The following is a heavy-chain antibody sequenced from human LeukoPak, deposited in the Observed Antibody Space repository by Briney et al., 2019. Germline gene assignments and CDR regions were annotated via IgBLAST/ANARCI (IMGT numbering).Heavy chain of an antibody. D-gene: IGHD3-10*01. V-gene: IGHV7-4-1*02. CDR3: AREWVGRGFGELLSPFDY. Sequence: GASVKVSCKASGYTFTTYAMNWVRQAPGQGLEWMGWINTNTGNPTYAQGFTGRFVFSLDTSVSTAYLQISSLKAEDTAVYYCAREWVGRGFGELLSPFDYWGQGTLVTVSS. J-gene: IGHJ4*02. CDR2: INTNTGNP. CDR1: GYTFTTYA.